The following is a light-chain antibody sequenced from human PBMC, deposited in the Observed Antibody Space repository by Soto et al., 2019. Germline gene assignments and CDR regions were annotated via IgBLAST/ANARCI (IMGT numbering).Light chain of an antibody. V-gene: IGKV3-15*01. J-gene: IGKJ1*01. CDR2: GAS. CDR1: QSVSSN. CDR3: QQYNNWPET. Sequence: EIVLTQSPATLSLSPGERATLCHRASQSVSSNLAWYQQKPGQAPRLLIYGASTRATGIPARFSGSGSGTEFTLTISSLQSEDFAVYYCQQYNNWPETVGKGTKVDIK.